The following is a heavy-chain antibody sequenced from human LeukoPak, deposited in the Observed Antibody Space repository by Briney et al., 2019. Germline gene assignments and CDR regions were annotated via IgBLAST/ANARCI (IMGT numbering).Heavy chain of an antibody. CDR1: GFTFSSYS. V-gene: IGHV3-21*01. J-gene: IGHJ4*02. CDR2: ISSSSSYI. D-gene: IGHD1-1*01. CDR3: AKDQQHATGTTRGDY. Sequence: GGSLRLSCAASGFTFSSYSMNWVRQAPGKGLEWVSSISSSSSYIYYADSVKGRFTISRDNSKNTLYLQMNSLRAEDTAVYYCAKDQQHATGTTRGDYWGQGTLVTVSS.